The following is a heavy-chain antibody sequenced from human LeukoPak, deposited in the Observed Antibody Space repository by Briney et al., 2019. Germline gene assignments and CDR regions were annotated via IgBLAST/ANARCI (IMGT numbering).Heavy chain of an antibody. D-gene: IGHD3-22*01. Sequence: ASVKVSCKTSGYTFTGYLMYWVRQAPGQGLEWMGWINPNNGGTKIAHKFQGRVTMTVDTSISTAYMELSGLRSDDTAFYYCARDTGDGYDNWFDPWGQGTLVTVSS. CDR3: ARDTGDGYDNWFDP. CDR1: GYTFTGYL. CDR2: INPNNGGT. V-gene: IGHV1-2*02. J-gene: IGHJ5*02.